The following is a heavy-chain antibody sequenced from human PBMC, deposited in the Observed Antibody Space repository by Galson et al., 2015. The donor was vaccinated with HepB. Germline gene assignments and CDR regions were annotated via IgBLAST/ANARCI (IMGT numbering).Heavy chain of an antibody. CDR3: ARTIAARPFYYYYGMDV. V-gene: IGHV2-70*11. D-gene: IGHD6-6*01. Sequence: PALVKPTQTLTLTCTFSGFSLSTSGMCVSWIRQPPGKALEWLARIDWDDDKYYSTSLKTRLTISKDTSKNQVVLTMTNMDPVDTATYYCARTIAARPFYYYYGMDVWGQGTTVTVSS. J-gene: IGHJ6*02. CDR1: GFSLSTSGMC. CDR2: IDWDDDK.